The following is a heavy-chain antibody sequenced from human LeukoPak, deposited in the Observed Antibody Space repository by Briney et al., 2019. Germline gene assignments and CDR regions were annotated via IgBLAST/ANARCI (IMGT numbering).Heavy chain of an antibody. CDR1: GASITSISDY. Sequence: PSETLSLTCTVSGASITSISDYWGWFRQPPGKGLEWIGSIRYSGTTYHSPSLRSRLTMSIDTSKNQFSLKLSSVTAAHPVLYPCARHYYGSDFWGYYFDNWGQGTRVAVSS. V-gene: IGHV4-39*01. CDR3: ARHYYGSDFWGYYFDN. CDR2: IRYSGTT. J-gene: IGHJ4*02. D-gene: IGHD3-22*01.